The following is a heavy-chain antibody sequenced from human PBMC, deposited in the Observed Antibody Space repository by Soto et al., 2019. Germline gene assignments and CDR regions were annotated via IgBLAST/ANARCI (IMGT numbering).Heavy chain of an antibody. J-gene: IGHJ6*02. CDR1: GFTFSSYA. CDR3: AKGPKAPSLGFWSGYPKGYYYYYGMDV. CDR2: ISGSGGST. Sequence: PGGSLRISCAASGFTFSSYAMSWVRQAPGKGLEWVSAISGSGGSTYYADSVKGRFTISRDNSKNTLYLQMNSLRAEDTAVYYCAKGPKAPSLGFWSGYPKGYYYYYGMDVWGQGTTVTVSS. V-gene: IGHV3-23*01. D-gene: IGHD3-3*01.